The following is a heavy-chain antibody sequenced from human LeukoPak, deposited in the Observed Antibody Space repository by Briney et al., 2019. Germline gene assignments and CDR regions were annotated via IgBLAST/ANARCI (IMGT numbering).Heavy chain of an antibody. V-gene: IGHV3-74*01. Sequence: GGSLRLSCAASGFTFTSYWAHWVRQAPAQGLVWVARIISDGRSTSYADSVKGRFTISRDNAKNTLYLQMNSLRADDTAVYYCAREPHSSGNYWGQGTLVTVSS. CDR3: AREPHSSGNY. J-gene: IGHJ4*02. CDR1: GFTFTSYW. D-gene: IGHD6-19*01. CDR2: IISDGRST.